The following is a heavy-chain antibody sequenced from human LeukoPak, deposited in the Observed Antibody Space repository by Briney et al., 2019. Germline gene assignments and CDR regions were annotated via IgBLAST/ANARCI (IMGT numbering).Heavy chain of an antibody. Sequence: ASVKVSCKTSGYTFTGYYMHWVRQAPGQGLEWMGWMNPNSGNTGYAQKFQGRVTITRNTSISTAYMELSSLRSEDTAVYYCARRNYYYGSGEVDYWGQGTLVTVSS. J-gene: IGHJ4*02. CDR1: GYTFTGYY. V-gene: IGHV1-8*03. D-gene: IGHD3-10*01. CDR3: ARRNYYYGSGEVDY. CDR2: MNPNSGNT.